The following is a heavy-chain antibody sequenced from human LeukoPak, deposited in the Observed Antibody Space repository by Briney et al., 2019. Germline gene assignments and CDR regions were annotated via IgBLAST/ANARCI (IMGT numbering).Heavy chain of an antibody. CDR1: GGSISSYY. CDR2: IYYSGST. CDR3: ARYQKSGGYSYGYYYYYGMDV. D-gene: IGHD5-18*01. V-gene: IGHV4-59*08. Sequence: SETLSLTCTVSGGSISSYYWSWLRQPPGKGLEWIGYIYYSGSTNYNPSLKSRVTISVDTSKNQFSLKLSSVTAADTAVYYCARYQKSGGYSYGYYYYYGMDVWGQGTTVTVSS. J-gene: IGHJ6*02.